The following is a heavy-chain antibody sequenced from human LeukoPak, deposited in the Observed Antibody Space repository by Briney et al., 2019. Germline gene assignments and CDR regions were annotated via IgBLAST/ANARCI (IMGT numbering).Heavy chain of an antibody. Sequence: GGSLRLSCAASGFIFSNYAMNWVRQAPGKGLEWVSAISGSGGRTYYADSVKGRFTISRDNSKNTLYLQMNSLKTEDTAVYYCTRRDGLRYSGSSWGQGTLVTVSS. CDR2: ISGSGGRT. CDR3: TRRDGLRYSGSS. V-gene: IGHV3-23*01. J-gene: IGHJ4*02. D-gene: IGHD1-26*01. CDR1: GFIFSNYA.